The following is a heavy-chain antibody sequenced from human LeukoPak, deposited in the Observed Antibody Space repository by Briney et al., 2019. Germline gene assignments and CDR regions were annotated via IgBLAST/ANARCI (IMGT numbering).Heavy chain of an antibody. J-gene: IGHJ4*02. CDR1: GFTFGSYA. V-gene: IGHV3-23*01. CDR3: ARDRNFPRDQFDY. CDR2: ISADGGSA. D-gene: IGHD4-11*01. Sequence: GGSLRLSCAASGFTFGSYALSWVRQAPGKGLEWVSAISADGGSAWYAGSVRGRSTISRDNSKNTVYLQMNTLRAEDTAVYFCARDRNFPRDQFDYWGQGTLVTVSS.